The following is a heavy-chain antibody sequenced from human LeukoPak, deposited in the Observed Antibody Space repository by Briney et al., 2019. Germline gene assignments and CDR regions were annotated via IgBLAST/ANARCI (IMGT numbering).Heavy chain of an antibody. D-gene: IGHD3-22*01. CDR2: INGEGSAT. CDR1: GFTFSNYW. Sequence: PGGSLRLSCAASGFTFSNYWMHWVRQSPGKGLVWVSRINGEGSATSYADSVKGRFTISRENAKNTLYLQMNSLRAEDTAVYYCARVAAWDSSGYLFDYWGQGTLVTASA. V-gene: IGHV3-74*01. J-gene: IGHJ4*02. CDR3: ARVAAWDSSGYLFDY.